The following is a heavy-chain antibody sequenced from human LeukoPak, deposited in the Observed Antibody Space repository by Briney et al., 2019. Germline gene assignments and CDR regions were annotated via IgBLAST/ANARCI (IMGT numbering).Heavy chain of an antibody. D-gene: IGHD4-11*01. CDR3: ARDYSDYVGAFDI. CDR1: GDSFTSYW. V-gene: IGHV5-51*01. CDR2: IYPGDSHT. J-gene: IGHJ3*02. Sequence: GESLKISCKGSGDSFTSYWIDWVRQMPGRGLEWMGIIYPGDSHTRYSPSFQGQVTFSVDNSITTAYLQWSSLKASDTAMYYCARDYSDYVGAFDIWGQGTMVIVSS.